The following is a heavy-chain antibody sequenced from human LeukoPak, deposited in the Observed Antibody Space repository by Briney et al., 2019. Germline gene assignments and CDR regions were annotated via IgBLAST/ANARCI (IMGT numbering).Heavy chain of an antibody. D-gene: IGHD2-15*01. Sequence: PGGSLRLSCAASGFTFSSYAMHWVRQAPGKGLDWVAVISYDGSNKYYADSVKDRFTISRDNSKNTLYLQMNSLRAVDTAVYYCARAYCSSDTCYSATDWGQATLVTVSP. CDR2: ISYDGSNK. V-gene: IGHV3-30*04. J-gene: IGHJ4*02. CDR3: ARAYCSSDTCYSATD. CDR1: GFTFSSYA.